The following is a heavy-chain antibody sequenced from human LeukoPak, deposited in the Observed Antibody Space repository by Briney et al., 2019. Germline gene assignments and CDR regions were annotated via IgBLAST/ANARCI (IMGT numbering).Heavy chain of an antibody. D-gene: IGHD6-6*01. CDR3: ARDQGSSGSSSGDDAFDI. CDR2: IYYSGST. V-gene: IGHV4-31*03. Sequence: PSETLSLTCTVSGGSLSSGGYYWSWIRQHPGKGLEWLGYIYYSGSTYYNPSLKSRVTISVDMSKNQFSLKLSSVTAADTAVYYCARDQGSSGSSSGDDAFDIWGQGTMVTVSS. J-gene: IGHJ3*02. CDR1: GGSLSSGGYY.